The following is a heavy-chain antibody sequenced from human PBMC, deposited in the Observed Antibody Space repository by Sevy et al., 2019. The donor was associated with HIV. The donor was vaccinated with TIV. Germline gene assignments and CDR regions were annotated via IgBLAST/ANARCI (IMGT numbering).Heavy chain of an antibody. D-gene: IGHD5-18*01. CDR1: GFTVNSNY. V-gene: IGHV3-66*01. Sequence: GGFLRLSCAASGFTVNSNYMTWVRQAPGKGLEGVSVIHSDDTTYHAESVKDRFTISRDNFKNTLYLHMSSLGAEDTAVYYCARGKSGYGYALNYWGQGTLVTVSS. CDR2: IHSDDTT. J-gene: IGHJ4*02. CDR3: ARGKSGYGYALNY.